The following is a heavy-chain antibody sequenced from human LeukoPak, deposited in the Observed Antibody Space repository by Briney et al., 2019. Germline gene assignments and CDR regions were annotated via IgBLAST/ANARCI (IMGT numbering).Heavy chain of an antibody. CDR2: ISGSGGST. D-gene: IGHD3-10*01. V-gene: IGHV3-23*01. J-gene: IGHJ5*02. Sequence: PGGSLRLSCAASGFTFSSYAMSWVRQAPGKGLEWASGISGSGGSTYYADSVKGRFTISRDNSKNTLYLQMNSLRAEDTAVYYCAKLPINRLGDYGSGSYRFDPWGQGTLVTVSS. CDR1: GFTFSSYA. CDR3: AKLPINRLGDYGSGSYRFDP.